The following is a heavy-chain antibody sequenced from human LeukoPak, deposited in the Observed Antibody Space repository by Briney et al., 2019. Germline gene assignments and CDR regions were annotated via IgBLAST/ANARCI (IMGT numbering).Heavy chain of an antibody. CDR3: ATGSAYLDFDY. D-gene: IGHD3-16*01. J-gene: IGHJ4*02. V-gene: IGHV1-3*04. CDR1: GYTFTGYA. Sequence: ASVKVSCKASGYTFTGYAMHWVRQAPGQRLEWMGWINTGNGNTKYSQKFQGRVTITRDTSASTAYMELSSLRSEDTAVYYCATGSAYLDFDYWGQGTLVTVSS. CDR2: INTGNGNT.